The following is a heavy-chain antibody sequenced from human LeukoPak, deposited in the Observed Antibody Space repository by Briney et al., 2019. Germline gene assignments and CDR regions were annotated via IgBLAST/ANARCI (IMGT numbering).Heavy chain of an antibody. CDR2: ISSSSSYI. J-gene: IGHJ4*02. D-gene: IGHD4-17*01. Sequence: GSLRLSCAASGFTFSSYSMNWVRQAPGKGLEWVSSISSSSSYIYYADSVKGRFTISRDNAKNSLYLQMNSLRAEDTAVYYCARVFDYGDYALDYWGQGTLVTVSS. CDR3: ARVFDYGDYALDY. CDR1: GFTFSSYS. V-gene: IGHV3-21*01.